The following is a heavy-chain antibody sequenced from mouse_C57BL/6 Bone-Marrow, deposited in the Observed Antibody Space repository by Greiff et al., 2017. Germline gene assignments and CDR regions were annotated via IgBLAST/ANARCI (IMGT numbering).Heavy chain of an antibody. Sequence: EVQRVESGAELVRPGASVKLSCTASGFNIKDDYMHWVKQRPEQGLEWIGWIDPENGDTEYASKFQGKATITADTSSNTAYLQLSSLTSEDTAVYYCTNPYWDLYWGQGTSVTVSS. J-gene: IGHJ4*01. V-gene: IGHV14-4*01. D-gene: IGHD4-1*01. CDR3: TNPYWDLY. CDR1: GFNIKDDY. CDR2: IDPENGDT.